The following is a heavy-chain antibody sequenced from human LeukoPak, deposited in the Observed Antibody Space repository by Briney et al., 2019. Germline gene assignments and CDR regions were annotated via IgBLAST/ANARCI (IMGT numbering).Heavy chain of an antibody. CDR2: ISNSGSTK. V-gene: IGHV3-48*03. J-gene: IGHJ4*02. CDR1: GFTFSSYE. Sequence: PGGSLRLSCAASGFTFSSYEMNWIRQAPGKGLEWISYISNSGSTKYYADSVKGRFTISRDNAKNSVFLQMNSPRAEDTAVYYCAAVIDYWGQGTLVTVSS. CDR3: AAVIDY.